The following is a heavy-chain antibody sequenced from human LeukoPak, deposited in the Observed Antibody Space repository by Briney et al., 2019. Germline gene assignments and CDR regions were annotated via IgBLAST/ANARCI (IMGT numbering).Heavy chain of an antibody. V-gene: IGHV3-23*01. CDR2: VSGSGDTT. Sequence: GGSLRLSCAASGFTFSNYAMSWVRQAPGEGLEWVSGVSGSGDTTYYADSVKGRFTISRDNSKNTLYLQMSSLRAEDTALYYCSKGNIAASATSLHFDYWGQGTLVSVSS. CDR3: SKGNIAASATSLHFDY. J-gene: IGHJ4*02. D-gene: IGHD6-6*01. CDR1: GFTFSNYA.